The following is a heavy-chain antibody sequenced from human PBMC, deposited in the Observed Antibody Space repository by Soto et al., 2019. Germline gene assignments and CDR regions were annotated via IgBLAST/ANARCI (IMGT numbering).Heavy chain of an antibody. D-gene: IGHD3-3*01. CDR2: ISGSGGST. CDR1: GFTFSSYA. J-gene: IGHJ4*02. Sequence: GGSLRLSCAASGFTFSSYAMSWVRQAPGKGLEWVSAISGSGGSTYYADSVKGRFTISRDNSKNTLYLQMNSLRAEDTAVYYCAKDPTSYYDFWSHEPWGYWGQGTLVTVSS. CDR3: AKDPTSYYDFWSHEPWGY. V-gene: IGHV3-23*01.